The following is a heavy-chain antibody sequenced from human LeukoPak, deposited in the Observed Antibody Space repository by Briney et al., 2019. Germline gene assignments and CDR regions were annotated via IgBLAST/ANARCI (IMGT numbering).Heavy chain of an antibody. J-gene: IGHJ2*01. V-gene: IGHV4-39*01. Sequence: ASETLSLTCTVSGGSISSSSYYWGWIRQPPGKGLEWIGSIYYSGSTYYNPSLKSRVTISVDTSKNQFSLKLSSVTAADTAVYYCARPVAAGLFDLWGRGTLVTVSS. CDR2: IYYSGST. D-gene: IGHD6-13*01. CDR3: ARPVAAGLFDL. CDR1: GGSISSSSYY.